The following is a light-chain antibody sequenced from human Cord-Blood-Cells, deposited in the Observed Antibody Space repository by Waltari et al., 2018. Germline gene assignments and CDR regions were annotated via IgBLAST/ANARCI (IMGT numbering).Light chain of an antibody. CDR3: AAWDDSLNGWV. CDR1: SSNIGSNT. Sequence: QSVLTQPPSASGTPGQRVTISCSGSSSNIGSNTVNWYQQLPGTAPKLLIYSNNQQPSGVPDRFSGSKSGTAASVAISGRQSEDEADYYCAAWDDSLNGWVFGGGTKLTVL. CDR2: SNN. V-gene: IGLV1-44*01. J-gene: IGLJ3*02.